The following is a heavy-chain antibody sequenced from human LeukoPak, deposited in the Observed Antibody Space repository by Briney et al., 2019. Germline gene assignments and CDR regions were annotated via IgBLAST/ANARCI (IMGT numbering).Heavy chain of an antibody. D-gene: IGHD1-26*01. CDR3: AKRLTSLGPTNDY. CDR1: GFTFRNYE. J-gene: IGHJ4*02. Sequence: GGSLRLSCEASGFTFRNYEMSWVRQAPGKGLEWVSGIHGYSGETSHAQSVKGRFTISRDNSKNTLYLQMNSLRAEDTALYYCAKRLTSLGPTNDYWGQGTRVTVSS. V-gene: IGHV3-23*01. CDR2: IHGYSGET.